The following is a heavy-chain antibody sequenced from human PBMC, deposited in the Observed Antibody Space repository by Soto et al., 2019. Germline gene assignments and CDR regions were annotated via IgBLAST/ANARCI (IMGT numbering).Heavy chain of an antibody. D-gene: IGHD3-10*01. V-gene: IGHV5-51*01. CDR3: ARAGGSGNYYNPFLYNWFDP. Sequence: PGESLKISCKGSGYSFTSYWIGWVRQMPGKGLEWMGIIYPGDSDTRYSPSFQGQVTISADKSISTAYLQWSRLKASDTAMYYYARAGGSGNYYNPFLYNWFDPWGQGTLVTVSS. J-gene: IGHJ5*02. CDR2: IYPGDSDT. CDR1: GYSFTSYW.